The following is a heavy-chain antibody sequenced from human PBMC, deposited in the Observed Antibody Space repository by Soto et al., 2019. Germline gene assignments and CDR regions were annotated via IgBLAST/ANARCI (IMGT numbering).Heavy chain of an antibody. CDR2: IYHTGST. J-gene: IGHJ4*02. Sequence: QVQLQESGPGLVKPSETLSLTCTVSGASISSGSHYWSWIRQPPGKGLEWIGYIYHTGSTNYNPSKNSRVTIPVNTSKNQFRLKLNSVTAAGKPVYYCTRGGNMAGAVVDYWGQGALVAVAA. CDR1: GASISSGSHY. D-gene: IGHD6-13*01. V-gene: IGHV4-61*01. CDR3: TRGGNMAGAVVDY.